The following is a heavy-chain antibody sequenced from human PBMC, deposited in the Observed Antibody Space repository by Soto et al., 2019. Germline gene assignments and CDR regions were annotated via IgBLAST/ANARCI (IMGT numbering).Heavy chain of an antibody. V-gene: IGHV3-30*18. CDR1: GFTFRSYG. D-gene: IGHD2-2*01. CDR2: MKSDGSR. Sequence: GGSLRLSCEASGFTFRSYGMHWVRQAPGKGLEWVAVMKSDGSRDHIDSVEGRFTIFRDNSKKTLYLQMNNLRPEDSAVYYCAKDSLYCNSSNCYLDYFDYWGQGTLVTVSS. J-gene: IGHJ4*02. CDR3: AKDSLYCNSSNCYLDYFDY.